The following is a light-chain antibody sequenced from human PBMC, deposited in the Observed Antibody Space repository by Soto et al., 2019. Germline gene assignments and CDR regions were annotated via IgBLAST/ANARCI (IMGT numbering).Light chain of an antibody. J-gene: IGKJ1*01. CDR3: QQYGGSRWT. CDR1: QSVSSTY. V-gene: IGKV3-20*01. Sequence: EIVLTQSPGTLCLSPGERATLSCRASQSVSSTYLAWYQQKPGQAPRLLIYGASNRATGIPDRFSGSGSGTDFTLTISRLEPEDFAVYYCQQYGGSRWTFGQGTRVDI. CDR2: GAS.